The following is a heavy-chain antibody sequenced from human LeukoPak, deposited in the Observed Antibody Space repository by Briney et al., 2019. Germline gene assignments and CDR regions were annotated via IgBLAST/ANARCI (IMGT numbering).Heavy chain of an antibody. Sequence: GGSLRLSCAASGFTFSSYAMSWVRQAPGKGLEWVSTINGSGGTTYYADSVRGRFTISRDNSKNVLYLQVNSLRAEDTAVYSCAKDLDSYPYYFDYWGQGTLVTVSS. V-gene: IGHV3-23*01. D-gene: IGHD1-1*01. CDR3: AKDLDSYPYYFDY. CDR2: INGSGGTT. J-gene: IGHJ4*02. CDR1: GFTFSSYA.